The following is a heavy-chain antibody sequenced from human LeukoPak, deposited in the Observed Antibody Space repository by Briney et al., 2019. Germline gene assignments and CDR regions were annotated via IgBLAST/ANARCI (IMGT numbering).Heavy chain of an antibody. V-gene: IGHV1-3*01. Sequence: ASVKVSCKASGYTFTSYAMHWVRQAPGQRLEWMGWINAGNGNTKYSQKFQGRVTITRDTSASTAYMELSSLRSEDTAVYYCASAAAGNRNLDYWGQGTLVTVSS. D-gene: IGHD6-13*01. J-gene: IGHJ4*02. CDR1: GYTFTSYA. CDR2: INAGNGNT. CDR3: ASAAAGNRNLDY.